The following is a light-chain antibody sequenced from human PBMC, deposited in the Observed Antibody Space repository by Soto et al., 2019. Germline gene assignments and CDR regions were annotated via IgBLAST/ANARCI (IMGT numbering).Light chain of an antibody. CDR1: QSVSSY. CDR2: DAS. Sequence: EIVMTQSPATLSVSPGERARLSCRASQSVSSYLAWYQQKPGQAPRLLIYDASNRATGIPSRFSGSGSGTDFTLTISSLEPEDFAVYYCQQRVNWPPWTLGQGTKVDIK. J-gene: IGKJ1*01. CDR3: QQRVNWPPWT. V-gene: IGKV3-11*01.